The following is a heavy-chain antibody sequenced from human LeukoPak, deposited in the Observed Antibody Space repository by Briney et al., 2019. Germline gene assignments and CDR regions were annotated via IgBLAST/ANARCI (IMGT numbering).Heavy chain of an antibody. D-gene: IGHD2-15*01. CDR1: GGSISSYY. Sequence: SETLSLTCTVSGGSISSYYWSWIRQPPGKGLEWIGYIYYSGSTNYNPSLKSRVTISVDTSRNQFSLKLSFVTAADTAVYYCARGTRYCSGGSCYSGHYFDYWGQGTLVTVSS. V-gene: IGHV4-59*01. CDR3: ARGTRYCSGGSCYSGHYFDY. CDR2: IYYSGST. J-gene: IGHJ4*02.